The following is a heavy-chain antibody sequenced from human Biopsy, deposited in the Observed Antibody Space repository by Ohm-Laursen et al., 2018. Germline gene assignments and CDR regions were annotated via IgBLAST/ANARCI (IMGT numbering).Heavy chain of an antibody. CDR2: ITSGDSTT. J-gene: IGHJ6*02. CDR1: GFTFSDYY. Sequence: SLRLSCTASGFTFSDYYMSWIRQAPGKGLEWVSYITSGDSTTDYADSVKGRFTISRDNAKSSLFLQMNSLRAEDTAVYYCARDVEGFYSYAMDVWGQGTTVTVSS. V-gene: IGHV3-11*01. CDR3: ARDVEGFYSYAMDV. D-gene: IGHD5-24*01.